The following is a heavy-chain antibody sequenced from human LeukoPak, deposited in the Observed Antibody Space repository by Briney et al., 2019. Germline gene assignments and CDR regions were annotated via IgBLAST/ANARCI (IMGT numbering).Heavy chain of an antibody. V-gene: IGHV4-39*01. J-gene: IGHJ4*02. CDR3: ARRVLRRGCFDY. CDR2: IYYSGST. D-gene: IGHD2/OR15-2a*01. Sequence: SETLSLTCTVSGGSISSSSYYWGWIRQPPGKGLEWIGSIYYSGSTYYNPSLKSRVTISVDTSKNQFSLKLSSVTAADTAVYYCARRVLRRGCFDYWGQGTLVTVSS. CDR1: GGSISSSSYY.